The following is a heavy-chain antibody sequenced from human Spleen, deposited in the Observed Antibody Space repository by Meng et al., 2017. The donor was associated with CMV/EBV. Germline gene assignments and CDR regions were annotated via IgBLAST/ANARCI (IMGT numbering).Heavy chain of an antibody. Sequence: ASVKVSCKVSGGHTLTDVSIHWLRQAPGKGLEWMGGFDPEDGETIYAQRFQGRLTMTEDTSTDTAYMELSSLRSEDTAVYFCARDLWVGEWKNYYAMDVWGQGTTVPSP. J-gene: IGHJ6*02. CDR3: ARDLWVGEWKNYYAMDV. CDR1: GGHTLTDVS. CDR2: FDPEDGET. D-gene: IGHD3-10*01. V-gene: IGHV1-24*01.